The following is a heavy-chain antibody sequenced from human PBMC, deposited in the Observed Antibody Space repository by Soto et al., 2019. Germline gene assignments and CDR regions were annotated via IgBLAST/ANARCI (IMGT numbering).Heavy chain of an antibody. V-gene: IGHV4-31*03. J-gene: IGHJ4*02. D-gene: IGHD3-9*01. CDR3: ARATGTLRSRNCDY. Sequence: SETLSLTCTVSGGSISSVGHYWTWIRQPPGKGLEWIGSIYHTGSTYYSPSLRSRLTISVDTSKSQFSLRLNSVTAADTAVYYCARATGTLRSRNCDYWGQGTLVTVS. CDR2: IYHTGST. CDR1: GGSISSVGHY.